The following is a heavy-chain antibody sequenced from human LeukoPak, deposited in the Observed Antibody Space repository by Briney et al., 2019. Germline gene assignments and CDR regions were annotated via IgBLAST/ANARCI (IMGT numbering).Heavy chain of an antibody. CDR3: ARAGPLPYSSDTYNWLDP. CDR1: GYTFTGYY. Sequence: ASVQVSCKASGYTFTGYYMHWVRQAPGKGLEWMGWINFNSGGTNYAQKLQGRVTMTRDTSISTAYMELNTLRSDDTAIYYCARAGPLPYSSDTYNWLDPWGQGTLVTVSS. D-gene: IGHD6-19*01. CDR2: INFNSGGT. J-gene: IGHJ5*02. V-gene: IGHV1-2*02.